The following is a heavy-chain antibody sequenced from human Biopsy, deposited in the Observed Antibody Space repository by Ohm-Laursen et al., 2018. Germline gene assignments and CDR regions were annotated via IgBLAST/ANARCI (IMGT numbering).Heavy chain of an antibody. CDR3: VRGVDYYDPYHYYALDV. D-gene: IGHD3-22*01. Sequence: SQTLSLTCAVYGESFNGYYWSWIRQTPGKGLVWIGEINLSGRTNYNPSPKSRVTIPVNTSKNQFSLMVRSVTAADTAVYYCVRGVDYYDPYHYYALDVWGQGTTVTVSS. CDR2: INLSGRT. J-gene: IGHJ6*02. CDR1: GESFNGYY. V-gene: IGHV4-34*01.